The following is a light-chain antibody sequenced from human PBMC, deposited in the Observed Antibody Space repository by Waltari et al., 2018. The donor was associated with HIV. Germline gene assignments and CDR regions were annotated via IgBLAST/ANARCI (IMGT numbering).Light chain of an antibody. J-gene: IGLJ2*01. CDR1: SSNIGSNT. CDR2: NNN. V-gene: IGLV1-44*01. CDR3: AAWDDSLNGVI. Sequence: QSVLTQPPSASGTPGQRVTISCSGSSSNIGSNTVNWYQQLPGTAPKLLIYNNNQRPSGVPDRFSGSKSGTSASLAISGRQSEDEADYYCAAWDDSLNGVIFGGGTKLTVL.